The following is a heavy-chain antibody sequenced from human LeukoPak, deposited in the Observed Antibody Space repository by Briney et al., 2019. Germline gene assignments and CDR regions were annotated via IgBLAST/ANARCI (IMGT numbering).Heavy chain of an antibody. V-gene: IGHV3-23*01. CDR2: ISGSGGST. J-gene: IGHJ4*02. CDR3: AKDFEYLGYSSSNFDY. Sequence: GGSLRLSCAASGFTFSSYAMSWVRQAPGKGLEWVSGISGSGGSTYYADSVKGRFTISRDNSKNTLFLQMNSLRAEDTAVYYCAKDFEYLGYSSSNFDYWGQGTLVTVSS. D-gene: IGHD6-13*01. CDR1: GFTFSSYA.